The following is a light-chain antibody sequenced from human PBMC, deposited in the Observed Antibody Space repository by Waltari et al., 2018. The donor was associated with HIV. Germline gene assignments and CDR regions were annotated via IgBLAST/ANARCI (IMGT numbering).Light chain of an antibody. Sequence: DIQVTQSPSSLSASVGDRVTITCRASQTVLTYLNWYQMKPGKAPKLLIYATSNLEGGVPSRFSGSGFGTDFTLTISSLQPEDFATYFCQESYGAPPWTFGQGTTVDVK. V-gene: IGKV1-39*01. CDR2: ATS. CDR1: QTVLTY. J-gene: IGKJ1*01. CDR3: QESYGAPPWT.